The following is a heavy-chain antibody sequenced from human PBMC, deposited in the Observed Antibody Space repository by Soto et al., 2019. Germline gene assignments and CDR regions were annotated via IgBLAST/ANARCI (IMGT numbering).Heavy chain of an antibody. V-gene: IGHV1-69*06. CDR3: ARASSVYTRKNFDI. Sequence: QVQLVQSGAEVTKPGSSVKVSCKASGGTFSSYAISWVRQAPGQGLEWMGGIIPIFGTANYAQKFPGRAKINQTNYTSTADMELSSMSTEDTDVYYCARASSVYTRKNFDIWGQGTMVTVSS. J-gene: IGHJ3*02. D-gene: IGHD3-22*01. CDR1: GGTFSSYA. CDR2: IIPIFGTA.